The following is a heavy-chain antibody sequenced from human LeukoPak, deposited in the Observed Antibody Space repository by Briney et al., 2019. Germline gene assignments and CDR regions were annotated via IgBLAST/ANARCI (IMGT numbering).Heavy chain of an antibody. CDR2: ISGSGGRT. V-gene: IGHV3-23*01. CDR1: RFTFGNYA. D-gene: IGHD3-10*01. CDR3: AKALLLFSSDYFDY. J-gene: IGHJ4*02. Sequence: GGSLRLSCAASRFTFGNYAMTWVRQAPGQGLEWVSAISGSGGRTYYADSLKGRFTISRDNSKNTLHLQMNSLRAEDTAVYYCAKALLLFSSDYFDYWGQGTLVTVSS.